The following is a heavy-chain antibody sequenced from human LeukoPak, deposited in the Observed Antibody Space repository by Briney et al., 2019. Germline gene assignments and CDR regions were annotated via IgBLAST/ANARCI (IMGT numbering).Heavy chain of an antibody. CDR3: ARVWSSSPYNWFDP. D-gene: IGHD2-21*01. CDR1: GGSISSYY. V-gene: IGHV4-59*01. Sequence: SETLSLTCTVSGGSISSYYWSWIRQPPGKGLEWIGYICYSGSTNYNPSLESRVTISVDTSKNQFSLKLSSVTAADTAVYYCARVWSSSPYNWFDPWGQGTLVTVSS. J-gene: IGHJ5*02. CDR2: ICYSGST.